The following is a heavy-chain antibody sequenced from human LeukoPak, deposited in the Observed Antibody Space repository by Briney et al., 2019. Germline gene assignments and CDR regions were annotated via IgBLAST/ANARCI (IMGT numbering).Heavy chain of an antibody. CDR2: FCPGDSDT. CDR3: ARGEYCSAGSCYQSKNFDY. V-gene: IGHV5-51*01. CDR1: GYSFTSYW. D-gene: IGHD2-15*01. J-gene: IGHJ4*02. Sequence: GESLKISCKASGYSFTSYWIGWVRQMPGKGLEWMGIFCPGDSDTRYSPSFQGQVTISADKSIGTAYLQWSSLKASDTAMYYCARGEYCSAGSCYQSKNFDYWGQGTLVTVSS.